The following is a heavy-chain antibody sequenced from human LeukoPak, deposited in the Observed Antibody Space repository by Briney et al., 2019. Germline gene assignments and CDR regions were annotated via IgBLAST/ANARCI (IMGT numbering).Heavy chain of an antibody. D-gene: IGHD4-17*01. CDR2: ISYDGSNK. CDR3: AKDGVTVYGDHYYFDY. V-gene: IGHV3-30*18. CDR1: GFTFSSYG. J-gene: IGHJ4*02. Sequence: GGSLRLSCAASGFTFSSYGMHWVRQAPGKGLEWVAVISYDGSNKYYADSVKGRFTISRDNSKNTLYLQMNSLRAEDTAVYYCAKDGVTVYGDHYYFDYWGQGTLVTVSS.